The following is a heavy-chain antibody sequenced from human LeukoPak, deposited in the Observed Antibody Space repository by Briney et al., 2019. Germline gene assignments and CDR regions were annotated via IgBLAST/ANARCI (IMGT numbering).Heavy chain of an antibody. D-gene: IGHD3-9*01. CDR1: GFTFSRYW. Sequence: GGSLRLSCAASGFTFSRYWMSWVRQAPGKGLEWVANIKQDGSEKYYVDSVKGRFTISRDNAKNSLYLQMNSLRAEDTAVYYCARDKEDILTGYYIGNWFDPWGQGTLVTVSS. CDR2: IKQDGSEK. V-gene: IGHV3-7*01. CDR3: ARDKEDILTGYYIGNWFDP. J-gene: IGHJ5*02.